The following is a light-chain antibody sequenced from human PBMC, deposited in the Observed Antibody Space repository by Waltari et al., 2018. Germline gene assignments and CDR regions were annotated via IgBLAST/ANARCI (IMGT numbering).Light chain of an antibody. CDR2: EVT. CDR3: CSYAGSGTLV. CDR1: SSDVGSYNL. Sequence: QSALTQPASVSGSPGQSITISCTGTSSDVGSYNLLSWYQQHPGKAPKLMIYEVTQRPSGVLIRFSASTSGNTASLTISGLQAEDEADYYCCSYAGSGTLVLGGGTKLTVL. J-gene: IGLJ2*01. V-gene: IGLV2-23*02.